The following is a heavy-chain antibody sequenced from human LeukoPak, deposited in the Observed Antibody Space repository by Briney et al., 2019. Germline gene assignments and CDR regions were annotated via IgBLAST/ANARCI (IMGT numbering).Heavy chain of an antibody. D-gene: IGHD3-22*01. CDR2: INPSGGST. CDR1: GYTFTNYY. Sequence: ASVKVSCKASGYTFTNYYMHWVRQAPGQGLEWMGIINPSGGSTNYAQKFQGRVTMTRDTSTSTVYMELSSLRSEDTAVYYCARSYYYDSSGYYPPFFDYWGQGTPVTVSS. V-gene: IGHV1-46*01. CDR3: ARSYYYDSSGYYPPFFDY. J-gene: IGHJ4*02.